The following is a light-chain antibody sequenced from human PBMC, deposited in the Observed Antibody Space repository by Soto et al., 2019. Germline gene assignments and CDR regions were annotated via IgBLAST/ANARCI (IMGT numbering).Light chain of an antibody. J-gene: IGLJ2*01. Sequence: QSALTHPASVSGSPGQSITISCTGTSSDVGSYNLVSWYQQHPGKAPKLMIYEGSKRPSGVSNRVSGSKSGNTASLTISGLQAEDEADYYCCSYAGSSTVVFGGGTKLTVL. CDR3: CSYAGSSTVV. CDR1: SSDVGSYNL. V-gene: IGLV2-23*01. CDR2: EGS.